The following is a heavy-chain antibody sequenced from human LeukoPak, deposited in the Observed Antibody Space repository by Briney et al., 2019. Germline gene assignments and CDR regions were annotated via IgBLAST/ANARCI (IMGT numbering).Heavy chain of an antibody. V-gene: IGHV4-59*01. D-gene: IGHD2-2*01. CDR1: GGSISTYY. CDR3: ARVRGIYCSSTSCYAGWFDP. Sequence: SETLSLTCTVSGGSISTYYWSWIRQPPGKGLEWIGYIYYSGSTNYNPSLKSRVTISVDTSKNQFSLKLSSVTAADTAVYYCARVRGIYCSSTSCYAGWFDPWGQGTLVAVSS. J-gene: IGHJ5*02. CDR2: IYYSGST.